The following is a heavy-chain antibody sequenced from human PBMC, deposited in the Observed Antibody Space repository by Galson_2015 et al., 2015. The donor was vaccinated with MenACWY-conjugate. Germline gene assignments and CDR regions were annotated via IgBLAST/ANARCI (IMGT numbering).Heavy chain of an antibody. CDR2: ISGSGGST. V-gene: IGHV3-23*01. CDR1: GFTFSSYA. J-gene: IGHJ6*02. D-gene: IGHD6-13*01. CDR3: AKGLVAAVQYYYGMDV. Sequence: SLRLSCAASGFTFSSYAMNWARQAPGKGLEWVSAISGSGGSTYYADSVKGRFTISRDNSKNTLYLQMNSLRAEDTAVYYCAKGLVAAVQYYYGMDVWGQGTTVTVSS.